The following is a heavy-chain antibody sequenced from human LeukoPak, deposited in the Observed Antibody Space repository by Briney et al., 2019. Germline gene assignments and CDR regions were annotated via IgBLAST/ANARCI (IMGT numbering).Heavy chain of an antibody. CDR1: GFTVSSNY. Sequence: PGGSLRLSCAASGFTVSSNYMSWVRQALGKGLEWVSVIYSGGSTYYADSVKGRFTISRDNSKNTLYLQMNSLRAEDTAVYYCARDDSSGYFDYWGQGTLVTVSS. CDR3: ARDDSSGYFDY. D-gene: IGHD3-22*01. CDR2: IYSGGST. V-gene: IGHV3-53*01. J-gene: IGHJ4*02.